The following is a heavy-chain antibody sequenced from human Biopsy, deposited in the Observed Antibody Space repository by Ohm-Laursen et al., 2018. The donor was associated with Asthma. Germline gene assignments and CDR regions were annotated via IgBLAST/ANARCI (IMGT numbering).Heavy chain of an antibody. CDR3: AATGYSGYYYRT. CDR1: GYPFTSFD. J-gene: IGHJ5*02. V-gene: IGHV1-8*02. Sequence: ASVKVSCKASGYPFTSFDLNWVRLAAGQGLEWMGWRNPRSGVTNFAPKFRGRISMTRDASISTAYLEMSSLRSDDTALYFCAATGYSGYYYRTWGQGTLVTVSS. D-gene: IGHD5-12*01. CDR2: RNPRSGVT.